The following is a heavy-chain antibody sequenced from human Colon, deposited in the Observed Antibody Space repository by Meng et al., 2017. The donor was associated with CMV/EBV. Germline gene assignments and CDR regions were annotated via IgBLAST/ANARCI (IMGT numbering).Heavy chain of an antibody. J-gene: IGHJ4*02. CDR3: ARDWYPGDRRGSFDY. V-gene: IGHV1-2*02. CDR1: ESTFTGYY. D-gene: IGHD3-22*01. Sequence: QVQLVQAGAEVKKPGASVKVSCKASESTFTGYYMHWVRQAPGQGLEWMGWINPNSGGTNYAQKFQGRVTMTRDTSITTAYMELSRLRSDDTAVYYCARDWYPGDRRGSFDYWGQGTLVTVSS. CDR2: INPNSGGT.